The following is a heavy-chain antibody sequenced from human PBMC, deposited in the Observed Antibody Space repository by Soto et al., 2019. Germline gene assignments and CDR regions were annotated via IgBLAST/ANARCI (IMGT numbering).Heavy chain of an antibody. CDR1: GFTFSDYY. CDR2: ISSSSGYT. V-gene: IGHV3-11*06. J-gene: IGHJ4*02. CDR3: ASNLRYCSGGICYFDY. Sequence: PVGSLRLSCAVSGFTFSDYYMTWIRQAPGKGLEWVSYISSSSGYTNYADSVKGRFTISRDNAKNSVFLQMNSLRVEDTAVYYCASNLRYCSGGICYFDYWGQGTLVTVSS. D-gene: IGHD2-15*01.